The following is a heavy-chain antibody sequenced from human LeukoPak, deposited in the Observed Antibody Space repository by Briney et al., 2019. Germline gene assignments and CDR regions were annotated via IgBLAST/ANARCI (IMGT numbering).Heavy chain of an antibody. CDR1: GFTFSNAW. D-gene: IGHD3-10*01. V-gene: IGHV3-15*07. Sequence: GGSLRLSCAASGFTFSNAWMNWVRQAPGKGLEWVGRIKSKTDGGTTDYAAPVKGRFTISRDDSKNTLYLQMNSLKTEDTAVYYCARDAVRVDRWFGEQTHYYYYYGMDVWGQGTTVTVSS. CDR3: ARDAVRVDRWFGEQTHYYYYYGMDV. J-gene: IGHJ6*02. CDR2: IKSKTDGGTT.